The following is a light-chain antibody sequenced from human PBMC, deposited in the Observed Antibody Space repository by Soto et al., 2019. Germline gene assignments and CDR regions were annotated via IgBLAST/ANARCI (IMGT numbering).Light chain of an antibody. CDR1: QSLVHSNGYNY. V-gene: IGKV2-28*01. CDR3: MQALQTPYT. J-gene: IGKJ2*01. CDR2: LGS. Sequence: DIVLTQSPLSLPVTPGEPASISCRSSQSLVHSNGYNYLDWFLQKPGQAPQLLIYLGSDRASGVPDRFSGSGSDTDFTLKISRVEAEDVGVYFCMQALQTPYTFGQGTKLEIK.